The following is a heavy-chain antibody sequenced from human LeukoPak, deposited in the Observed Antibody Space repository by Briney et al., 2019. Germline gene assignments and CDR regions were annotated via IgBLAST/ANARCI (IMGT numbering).Heavy chain of an antibody. Sequence: PSQTLSLTCTVSGASISSGGYYWSWVRQDPGKGLEWIGYIYYGGSTYYNPSLKSRITISVDTSKNQFSLELSSVTAADSAVYFCARADGGVRGYYFDYWGQELWSPSPQ. V-gene: IGHV4-31*03. CDR1: GASISSGGYY. CDR2: IYYGGST. J-gene: IGHJ4*01. CDR3: ARADGGVRGYYFDY. D-gene: IGHD3-10*01.